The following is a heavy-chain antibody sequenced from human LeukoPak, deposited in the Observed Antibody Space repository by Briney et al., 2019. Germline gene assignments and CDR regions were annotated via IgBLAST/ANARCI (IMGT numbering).Heavy chain of an antibody. Sequence: ASVKVFCKASGYTFTSYGITWVRQAPGQGLEWMGWISAYNGNTNYAQKVQGRVTMTTDTSTSTAYMELRSLRSDDTAVYYCARGESTTVVTPGDYWGQGTLVTVSS. V-gene: IGHV1-18*01. CDR3: ARGESTTVVTPGDY. J-gene: IGHJ4*02. CDR2: ISAYNGNT. CDR1: GYTFTSYG. D-gene: IGHD4-23*01.